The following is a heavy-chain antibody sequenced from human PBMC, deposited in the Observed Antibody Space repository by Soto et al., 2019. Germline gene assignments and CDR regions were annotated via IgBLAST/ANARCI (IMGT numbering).Heavy chain of an antibody. Sequence: PGGSLRLSCAASGFTFSSYSMNWVRQAPGKGLEWVSYISSGSSTIYYADSVKGRFTISRDNAKNSLYLQMNSLRDEDTAVYYCARDGTYYDFWSGSYAHVNYYYYGMDVWGQGTTVTVSS. V-gene: IGHV3-48*02. D-gene: IGHD3-3*01. CDR1: GFTFSSYS. J-gene: IGHJ6*02. CDR2: ISSGSSTI. CDR3: ARDGTYYDFWSGSYAHVNYYYYGMDV.